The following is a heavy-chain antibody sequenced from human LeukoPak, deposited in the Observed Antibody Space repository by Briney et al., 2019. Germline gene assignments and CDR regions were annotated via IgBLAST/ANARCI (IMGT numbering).Heavy chain of an antibody. D-gene: IGHD2-2*01. J-gene: IGHJ6*03. Sequence: GGSLRLSCAASGFTFSSYSMNWVRQAPGKGLGWVSSISSSSSYIYYADSVKGRFTISRDNAKNSLYLQMNSLRAEDTAVYYCARVYSTNTYYYYYYMDVWGKGTTVTISS. V-gene: IGHV3-21*01. CDR3: ARVYSTNTYYYYYYMDV. CDR2: ISSSSSYI. CDR1: GFTFSSYS.